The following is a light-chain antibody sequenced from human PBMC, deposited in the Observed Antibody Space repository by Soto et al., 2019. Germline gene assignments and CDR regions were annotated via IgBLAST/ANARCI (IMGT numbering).Light chain of an antibody. V-gene: IGLV7-43*01. CDR2: NTH. CDR3: LLYYGGAVI. J-gene: IGLJ2*01. Sequence: QAVVTQEPSLTVSPGGTVTLTCASSIGVDTSGNYPNWFQQKPGQVPRALVYNTHNKYSWTPARFSGSLFGGKAALTLSGVQPEDEAEYYCLLYYGGAVIFGGGTKLTVL. CDR1: IGVDTSGNY.